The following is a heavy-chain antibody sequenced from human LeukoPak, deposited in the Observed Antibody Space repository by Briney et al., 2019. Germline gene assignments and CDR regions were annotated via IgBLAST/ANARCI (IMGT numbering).Heavy chain of an antibody. J-gene: IGHJ4*02. D-gene: IGHD3-16*01. CDR3: ARDLGAGEYFDY. CDR2: INPNSGGT. V-gene: IGHV1-2*02. CDR1: GYTFTRYY. Sequence: ASVKVSCKASGYTFTRYYMHWVRQAPGQGLEWMGWINPNSGGTNYAQKFQGRVTMTRDTSISTAYMELSRLRSDDTAVYYCARDLGAGEYFDYWGQGTLVTVSS.